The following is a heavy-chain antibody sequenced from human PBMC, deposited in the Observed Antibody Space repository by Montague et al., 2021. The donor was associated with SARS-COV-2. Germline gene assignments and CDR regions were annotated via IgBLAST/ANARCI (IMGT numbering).Heavy chain of an antibody. CDR2: IKQDGSEK. J-gene: IGHJ4*02. D-gene: IGHD3-10*01. CDR1: GFTFSSYW. V-gene: IGHV3-7*01. CDR3: ARSIWFGPFDY. Sequence: SLRLSCAASGFTFSSYWMSWVRQAPGKGLEWVANIKQDGSEKYYVDSVKGRFTIPRDKAKTSLFLQMNSLRAEDTAVYFCARSIWFGPFDYWGQGTLVTVSS.